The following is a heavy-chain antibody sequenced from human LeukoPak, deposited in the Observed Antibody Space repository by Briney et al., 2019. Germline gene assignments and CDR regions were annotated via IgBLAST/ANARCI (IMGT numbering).Heavy chain of an antibody. V-gene: IGHV4-34*01. Sequence: SETLSLTCAVYGGSFRGYYWSWIRQPPGKGLEWIGEINHSGSTNYNPSLKSRVTISVDTSKNQFSLKLSSVTAADTAVYYCARRAYFFPGAFDIWGQGTMVTVS. CDR1: GGSFRGYY. CDR3: ARRAYFFPGAFDI. J-gene: IGHJ3*02. CDR2: INHSGST. D-gene: IGHD2/OR15-2a*01.